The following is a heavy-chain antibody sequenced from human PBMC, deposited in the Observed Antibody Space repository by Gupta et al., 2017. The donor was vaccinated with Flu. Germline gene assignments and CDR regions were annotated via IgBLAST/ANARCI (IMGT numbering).Heavy chain of an antibody. V-gene: IGHV4-34*01. CDR2: INHSGCT. D-gene: IGHD2-2*01. Sequence: GLECIGEINHSGCTNYKSSLKRRVTISVDTSKNQFSLRLSSVTAADTAVYYCARGRGVVVPAAGYSYFYGMDVWGQGTTVTVSS. CDR3: ARGRGVVVPAAGYSYFYGMDV. J-gene: IGHJ6*02.